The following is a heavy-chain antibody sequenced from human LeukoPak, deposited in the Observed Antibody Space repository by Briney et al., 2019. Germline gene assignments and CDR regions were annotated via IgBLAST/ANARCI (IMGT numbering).Heavy chain of an antibody. D-gene: IGHD2-8*01. CDR2: IWYDGSNK. V-gene: IGHV3-30*02. CDR3: AKVLAVTSYGTKSIFDH. J-gene: IGHJ4*02. Sequence: GGSLRLSCAASGFTFSNYGMHWVRQAPGKGLEWVAFIWYDGSNKYYADSVKGRFTISRDNSKNTVYLQMNSLRAEDTAVYYCAKVLAVTSYGTKSIFDHWGQGTLVTVSS. CDR1: GFTFSNYG.